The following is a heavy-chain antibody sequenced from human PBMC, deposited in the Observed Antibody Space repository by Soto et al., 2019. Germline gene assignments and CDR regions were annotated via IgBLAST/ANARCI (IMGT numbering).Heavy chain of an antibody. D-gene: IGHD1-7*01. CDR3: ARTKYLRTRLGGMDV. CDR1: GFTFSSYA. J-gene: IGHJ6*02. CDR2: ISGSGGST. V-gene: IGHV3-23*01. Sequence: PGGSLRLSCAASGFTFSSYAMSWVRQAPGKGLEWVSAISGSGGSTYYADSVKGRFTISRDNSKNTLYLQMNSLRAEDTAVYYCARTKYLRTRLGGMDVWGQGTTVTVSS.